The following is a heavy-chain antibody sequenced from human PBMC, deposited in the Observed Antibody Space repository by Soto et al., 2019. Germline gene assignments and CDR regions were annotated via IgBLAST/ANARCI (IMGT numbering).Heavy chain of an antibody. D-gene: IGHD2-15*01. CDR1: GFTFSNYW. CDR3: ARGDCVGASCYSLAGSFYYYMDV. CDR2: INSDGSVS. Sequence: EVKLVESGGGLVQPGGSLRLSCAASGFTFSNYWMYWVRQAPGHGLVWVSRINSDGSVSRYADSVKGRLTSSRDNVKNTLYLRMDSLRVEDTAVYYCARGDCVGASCYSLAGSFYYYMDVWGKGTTVTVFS. V-gene: IGHV3-74*01. J-gene: IGHJ6*03.